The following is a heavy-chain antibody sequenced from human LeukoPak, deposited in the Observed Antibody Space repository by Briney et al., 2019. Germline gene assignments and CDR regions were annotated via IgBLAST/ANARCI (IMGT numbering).Heavy chain of an antibody. CDR2: IYYSGST. CDR1: GGSFSGYY. V-gene: IGHV4-39*07. D-gene: IGHD2-2*01. Sequence: PSETLSLTCAVSGGSFSGYYWGWVRQPPGKGLEWIGSIYYSGSTYYNTSLTSRVTISVDTSTNQFSLKLSSVTAADTAVYYCARVRDSTDAFDIWGQGTMGTVSS. J-gene: IGHJ3*02. CDR3: ARVRDSTDAFDI.